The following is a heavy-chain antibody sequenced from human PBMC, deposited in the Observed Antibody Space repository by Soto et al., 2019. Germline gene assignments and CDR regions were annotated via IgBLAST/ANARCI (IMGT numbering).Heavy chain of an antibody. D-gene: IGHD3-9*01. V-gene: IGHV4-34*01. J-gene: IGHJ6*01. CDR2: INHSGST. CDR3: ARTRLRYFDWLLYYGMDV. CDR1: GGYFRVYY. Sequence: PSEPLSLLCAVYGGYFRVYYCSWIRQPPGKGLEWIGEINHSGSTNYNPSLKSRVTISVDTSKNQFSLKLSSVTAADTAVYYCARTRLRYFDWLLYYGMDVWGQGTTVTVSS.